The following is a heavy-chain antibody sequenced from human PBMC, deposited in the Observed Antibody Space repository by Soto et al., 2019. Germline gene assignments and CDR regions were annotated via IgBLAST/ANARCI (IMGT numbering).Heavy chain of an antibody. Sequence: QVHLLLQSGAEVKKPGSSVKVSCKASGGTPSNSAISWVRQAPGRGVEWMGGIIPVFGLVKYAQNFQGRDTIAADDSTTTDYMELSSLRPENTAVYYCAGCRIVVVGSRAYSGMDVWGQGTTVTVSS. CDR3: AGCRIVVVGSRAYSGMDV. CDR2: IIPVFGLV. CDR1: GGTPSNSA. J-gene: IGHJ6*02. D-gene: IGHD3-22*01. V-gene: IGHV1-69*01.